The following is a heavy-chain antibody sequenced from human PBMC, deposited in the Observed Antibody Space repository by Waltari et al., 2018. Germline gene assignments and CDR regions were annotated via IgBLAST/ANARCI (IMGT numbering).Heavy chain of an antibody. V-gene: IGHV3-7*01. CDR3: ASYGDYVDYFDY. J-gene: IGHJ4*02. CDR1: GFTFSSYW. D-gene: IGHD4-17*01. Sequence: EVKLVESGGGLVQPGGSLRLSCAASGFTFSSYWMTWVRQAPGKGLEWVANIKQDGSEKYYVDSVKGRFTISRDNAKNSLYLQMNSLRAEDTAVYYCASYGDYVDYFDYWGQGTLVTVSS. CDR2: IKQDGSEK.